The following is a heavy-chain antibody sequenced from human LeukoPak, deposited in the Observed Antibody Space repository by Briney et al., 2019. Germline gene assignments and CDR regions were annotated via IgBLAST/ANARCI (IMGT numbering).Heavy chain of an antibody. D-gene: IGHD3-3*01. V-gene: IGHV3-7*01. Sequence: GGSLRLSCAAAGFTFSSYWMSWVRQPAEEGREWVANIKQDGSEKYYLDSVRGRFTISRDNAKNSLYLQMNSLRAEDTAVYYCARGLRFLEWLSLEYNWFDPWGQGTLVTVSS. CDR3: ARGLRFLEWLSLEYNWFDP. CDR2: IKQDGSEK. CDR1: GFTFSSYW. J-gene: IGHJ5*02.